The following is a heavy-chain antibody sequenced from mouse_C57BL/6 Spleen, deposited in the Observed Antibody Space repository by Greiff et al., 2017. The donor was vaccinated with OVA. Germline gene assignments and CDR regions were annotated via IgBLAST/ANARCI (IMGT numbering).Heavy chain of an antibody. V-gene: IGHV1-15*01. J-gene: IGHJ2*01. Sequence: VQLVESGAELVRPGASVTLSCKASGYTFTDYEMHWVKQTPVHGLEWIGAIDPETGGTAYNQKFKGKAILTADKSSSTAYMELRSLTSEDSAVYYCTSRLITTVVVPFDYWGQGTTLTVSS. CDR3: TSRLITTVVVPFDY. CDR1: GYTFTDYE. D-gene: IGHD1-1*01. CDR2: IDPETGGT.